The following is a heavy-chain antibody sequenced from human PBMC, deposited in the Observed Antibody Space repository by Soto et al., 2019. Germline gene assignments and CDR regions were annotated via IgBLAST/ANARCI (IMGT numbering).Heavy chain of an antibody. Sequence: TSETLSLTCAVYGGSFSGYYWSWIRPPPGKGLEWIGEINHSGSTNYNPSLKSRVTISVDTSKNQFSLKLSSVTAADTAVYYCARGPNYYDSSGYSDYWGQGTLVTVSS. D-gene: IGHD3-22*01. CDR3: ARGPNYYDSSGYSDY. V-gene: IGHV4-34*01. CDR1: GGSFSGYY. CDR2: INHSGST. J-gene: IGHJ4*02.